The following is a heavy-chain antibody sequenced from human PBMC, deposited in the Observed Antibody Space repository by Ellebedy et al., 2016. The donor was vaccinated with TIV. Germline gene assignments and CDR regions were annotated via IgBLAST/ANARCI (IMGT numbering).Heavy chain of an antibody. CDR3: ARDMAWGNERVIDAFDL. J-gene: IGHJ3*01. Sequence: GGSLRLSCAASGFTFSPYAMNWVRQAPGKGLEWVSFVSGSSLTKNYADSVKGRFTISRDNAKNSLYLQMNSLRVEDTAVYYCARDMAWGNERVIDAFDLWGQGTMVAVSS. D-gene: IGHD7-27*01. V-gene: IGHV3-48*04. CDR1: GFTFSPYA. CDR2: VSGSSLTK.